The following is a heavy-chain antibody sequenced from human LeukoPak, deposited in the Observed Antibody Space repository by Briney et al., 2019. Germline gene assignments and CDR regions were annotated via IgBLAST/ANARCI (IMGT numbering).Heavy chain of an antibody. J-gene: IGHJ4*02. D-gene: IGHD2-15*01. CDR3: ARVAGIVVVVAAYYFDY. Sequence: PGGSLRLSCAASGFTFSDFYMSWIRQAPGKGLEWVSFISSSGGIIHYADSVRGRFTISRDNAKNSLYLQMNGLRAEDTAVYYCARVAGIVVVVAAYYFDYWGQGTLVTVSS. CDR1: GFTFSDFY. V-gene: IGHV3-11*01. CDR2: ISSSGGII.